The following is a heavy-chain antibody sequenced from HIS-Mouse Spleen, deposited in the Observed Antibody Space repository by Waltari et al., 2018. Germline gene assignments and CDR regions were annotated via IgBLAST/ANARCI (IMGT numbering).Heavy chain of an antibody. J-gene: IGHJ3*02. Sequence: QVQLVQSGAEVKKPGASVKVFCKASGYTFTGYYMHWVRRAPGQGLGWMGWINPNSGGTNYAQKFQGRGTMTRDTSISTAYMELSRLRSDDTAVYYCAREPMSYRDAFDIWGQGTMVTVSS. CDR3: AREPMSYRDAFDI. CDR2: INPNSGGT. CDR1: GYTFTGYY. D-gene: IGHD1-26*01. V-gene: IGHV1-2*02.